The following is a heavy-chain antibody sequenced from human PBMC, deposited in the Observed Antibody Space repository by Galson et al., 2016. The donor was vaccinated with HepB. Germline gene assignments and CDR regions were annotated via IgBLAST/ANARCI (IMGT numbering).Heavy chain of an antibody. J-gene: IGHJ4*02. CDR1: GFDFRSHG. CDR2: IWSDGSSK. D-gene: IGHD3-22*01. V-gene: IGHV3-33*01. Sequence: SLRLSCAASGFDFRSHGMHWVRQGPGKGLEWVAVIWSDGSSKYYADSMKGRFTISSDSAKNSLFLQMNSLRAEDTAVYYCARDSGGWDSSGYYYVISKYWGQGTLVTVSS. CDR3: ARDSGGWDSSGYYYVISKY.